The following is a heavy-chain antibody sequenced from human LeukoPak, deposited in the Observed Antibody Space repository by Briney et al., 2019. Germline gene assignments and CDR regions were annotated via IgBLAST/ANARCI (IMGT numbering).Heavy chain of an antibody. D-gene: IGHD6-13*01. J-gene: IGHJ4*02. CDR2: ISSSSSYT. CDR1: GIPFSDYY. CDR3: AAGTAAHH. Sequence: GGSLRLSRVVSGIPFSDYYMNWIRQAPGKGLEWISYISSSSSYTDYADSVKGQFTISRDNDQNGLFLEMDSLRVEDTAVYYCAAGTAAHHGGQGTRVTVPS. V-gene: IGHV3-11*03.